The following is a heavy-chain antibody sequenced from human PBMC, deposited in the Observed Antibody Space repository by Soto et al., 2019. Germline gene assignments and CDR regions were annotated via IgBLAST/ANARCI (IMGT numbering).Heavy chain of an antibody. D-gene: IGHD5-18*01. V-gene: IGHV3-21*01. CDR1: GFTFSSYS. J-gene: IGHJ6*02. CDR2: ISSSSSYI. CDR3: ARVRVDTAMVYAYYYYYYGMDV. Sequence: PGGSLRLSCAASGFTFSSYSMNWVRQAPGKGLEWVSSISSSSSYIYYADSVKGRFTISRDNAKNSLYLQMNSLRAGDTAVYYCARVRVDTAMVYAYYYYYYGMDVWVQGTTDTVSS.